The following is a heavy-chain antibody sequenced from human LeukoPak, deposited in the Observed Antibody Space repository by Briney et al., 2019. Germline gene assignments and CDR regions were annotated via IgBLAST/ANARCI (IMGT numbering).Heavy chain of an antibody. J-gene: IGHJ6*03. CDR2: IYTSGST. V-gene: IGHV4-61*02. CDR3: AGGSTSAYYYYMDV. CDR1: DGSISSALYY. Sequence: SQALSLTCTVSDGSISSALYYWSWIRQPAGKGLEWIGRIYTSGSTNYNPSLKSRVTMSVDTSKNQFSLKLSSVTAADTAVYYCAGGSTSAYYYYMDVWGKGTTVTVSS. D-gene: IGHD2-2*01.